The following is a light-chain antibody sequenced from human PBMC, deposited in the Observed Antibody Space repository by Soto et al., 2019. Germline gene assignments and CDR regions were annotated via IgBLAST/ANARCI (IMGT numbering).Light chain of an antibody. CDR1: SSDVGGYNY. J-gene: IGLJ1*01. V-gene: IGLV2-11*01. CDR3: CSYAGSSDV. CDR2: DVS. Sequence: QSALTQPRSVSGSPGQSVTISCTGTSSDVGGYNYVSWYQQHPGKAPKLMIYDVSKRPSGVPDRFSGSKSGNTASLTISGLQAEDEADYCCSYAGSSDVFGTGTKLTVL.